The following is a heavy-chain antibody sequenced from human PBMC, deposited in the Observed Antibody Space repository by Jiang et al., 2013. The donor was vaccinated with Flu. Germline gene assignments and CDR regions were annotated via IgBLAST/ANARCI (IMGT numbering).Heavy chain of an antibody. CDR1: GFSLTTSGMC. V-gene: IGHV2-70*13. J-gene: IGHJ4*02. CDR2: IDWDDDK. Sequence: KPTQTLTLTCTFSGFSLTTSGMCVSWIRQPPGKALEWLALIDWDDDKYYSASLKTRLIISKDISKNQVVLIMTNMDPADRGTYHCARTAYSGGWYYFDSWGQGTLVTVSS. CDR3: ARTAYSGGWYYFDS. D-gene: IGHD6-19*01.